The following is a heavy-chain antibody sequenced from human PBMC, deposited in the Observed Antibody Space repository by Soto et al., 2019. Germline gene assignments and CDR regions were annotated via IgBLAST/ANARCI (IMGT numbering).Heavy chain of an antibody. D-gene: IGHD2-15*01. Sequence: EVQLLESGGGLVQRGGSLRLSCAASGFPFSTYAMTWVRQVPGKGLEWVSTTSNGGNTEFAESVRGRFTVFRDNSTNTIYLQMSSLRAEDSAIYFCAKDFRPGLIVPTKSGFDPWGQGTPVTVSS. CDR3: AKDFRPGLIVPTKSGFDP. CDR2: TSNGGNT. J-gene: IGHJ5*02. V-gene: IGHV3-23*01. CDR1: GFPFSTYA.